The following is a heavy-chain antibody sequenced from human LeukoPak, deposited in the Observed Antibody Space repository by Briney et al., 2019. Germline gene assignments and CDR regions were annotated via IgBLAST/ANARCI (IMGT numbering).Heavy chain of an antibody. CDR3: ARDPGSFLAAIYGMDV. V-gene: IGHV1-69*04. J-gene: IGHJ6*02. Sequence: SVKVSCKASGGTFSSYAISWVRQAPGQGLEWMGRTIPILGIANYAQKFQGRVTITADKSTSTAYMELSSLRSEDTAVYYCARDPGSFLAAIYGMDVWGQGTTVTVSS. CDR1: GGTFSSYA. D-gene: IGHD2-15*01. CDR2: TIPILGIA.